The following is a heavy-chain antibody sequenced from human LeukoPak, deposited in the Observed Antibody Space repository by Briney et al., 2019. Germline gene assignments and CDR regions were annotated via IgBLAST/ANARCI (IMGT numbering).Heavy chain of an antibody. CDR2: INHSGST. D-gene: IGHD3-10*01. CDR3: ARDRGPRTGFMVREAYDY. CDR1: GGSFSGYY. J-gene: IGHJ4*02. V-gene: IGHV4-34*01. Sequence: SETLSLTCAVYGGSFSGYYWSWIRQPPGKGLEWIGEINHSGSTNYNPSLKSRVTISVDTSKNQFSLKLSSVTAADTAVYYCARDRGPRTGFMVREAYDYWGQGTLVTVSS.